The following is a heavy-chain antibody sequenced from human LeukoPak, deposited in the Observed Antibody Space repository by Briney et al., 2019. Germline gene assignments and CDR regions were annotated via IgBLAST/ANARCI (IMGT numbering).Heavy chain of an antibody. CDR3: AKDPFLGFTDAFDI. J-gene: IGHJ3*02. CDR1: GFTFSSYA. V-gene: IGHV3-23*01. CDR2: ISSSGSGGNT. Sequence: PGGSLRLSCAASGFTFSSYAMSWARQAPGKGLEWVSGISSSGSGGNTYYADSVKGRFTISRDNSKNTLYLQMNSLRAEDTAVYYCAKDPFLGFTDAFDIWGQGTMVTVSS.